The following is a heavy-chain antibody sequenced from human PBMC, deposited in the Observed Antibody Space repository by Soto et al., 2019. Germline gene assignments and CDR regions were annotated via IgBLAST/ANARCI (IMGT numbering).Heavy chain of an antibody. J-gene: IGHJ4*02. V-gene: IGHV3-23*01. Sequence: EVQLLESGGGLVQPGGSLRLSCAASGFTFSSYAMSWVRQAPGKGLEWVSGIVGSGASTYYADSVKGRFTISSDNSKNKLFLQMNSLRADDTAVYYCAKVLRFSGWLGLYDFDYWGQGPEVTVSA. CDR1: GFTFSSYA. CDR3: AKVLRFSGWLGLYDFDY. CDR2: IVGSGAST. D-gene: IGHD6-19*01.